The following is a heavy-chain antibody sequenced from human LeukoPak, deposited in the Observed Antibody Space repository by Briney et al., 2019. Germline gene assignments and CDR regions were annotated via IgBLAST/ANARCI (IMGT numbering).Heavy chain of an antibody. Sequence: GGSLRLSCAASGFTFSSYSMNWVRQAPGKGLEWVSAISGSGGSTYYADSVKGRFTISRDNSKNTLYLQMNSLRAEDTAVYYCAKDFDSSGYYYFDYWGQGTPVTVSS. CDR1: GFTFSSYS. CDR3: AKDFDSSGYYYFDY. CDR2: ISGSGGST. J-gene: IGHJ4*02. D-gene: IGHD3-22*01. V-gene: IGHV3-23*01.